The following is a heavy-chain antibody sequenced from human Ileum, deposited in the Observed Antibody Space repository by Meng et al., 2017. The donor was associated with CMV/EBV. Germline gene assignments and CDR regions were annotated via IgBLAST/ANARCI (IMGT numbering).Heavy chain of an antibody. Sequence: GQLQQWGAGLLKPSETLSLTCAVFGGSSSGYYLNWIRQPPGKGLEWIGEIHPSGSTIYNPSLKNRVSISLDTSRNQFSLRLTSVTAADTAVYYCSRGEDAYKSGRYWGQGTLVTVSS. J-gene: IGHJ4*02. CDR2: IHPSGST. V-gene: IGHV4-34*01. CDR3: SRGEDAYKSGRY. D-gene: IGHD5-24*01. CDR1: GGSSSGYY.